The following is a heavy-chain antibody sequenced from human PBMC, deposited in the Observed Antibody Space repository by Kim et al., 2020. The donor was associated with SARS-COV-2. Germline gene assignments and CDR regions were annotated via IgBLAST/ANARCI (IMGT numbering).Heavy chain of an antibody. CDR3: AKDREIVVVYGMDV. Sequence: YADSVKGRFTSSRNNSKNTLYLQMNSLRAEDTAVYYCAKDREIVVVYGMDVWGQGTTVTVSS. V-gene: IGHV3-23*01. J-gene: IGHJ6*02. D-gene: IGHD3-22*01.